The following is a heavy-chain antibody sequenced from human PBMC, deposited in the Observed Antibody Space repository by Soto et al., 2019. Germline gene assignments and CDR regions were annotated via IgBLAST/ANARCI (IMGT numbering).Heavy chain of an antibody. J-gene: IGHJ5*02. Sequence: SVKVSCKASGGTFSSYAISWVRQAPGQGLEWMGGIIPIFGTANYAQKFQGRVTITADESTNTAYMELSSLRSEDTAVYYCARGAPKYYDILAGYSEFEFDPWGQGTLVTVSS. D-gene: IGHD3-9*01. CDR1: GGTFSSYA. CDR2: IIPIFGTA. CDR3: ARGAPKYYDILAGYSEFEFDP. V-gene: IGHV1-69*13.